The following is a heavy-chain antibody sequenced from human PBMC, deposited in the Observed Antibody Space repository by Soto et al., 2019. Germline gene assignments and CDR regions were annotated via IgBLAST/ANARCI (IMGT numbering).Heavy chain of an antibody. CDR1: GFTFSIYA. Sequence: QVQLVGSGGGVVQPGTSLRLSCAASGFTFSIYAMHWVRQAPEKGLEWVAVISSAGTNKNHADSVSGRFSISRDNSNNRLQLQMDNMRVDDTAVYYCVRSNSEAGWAQFDYWGQGTLVTVSS. CDR3: VRSNSEAGWAQFDY. D-gene: IGHD6-19*01. J-gene: IGHJ4*02. V-gene: IGHV3-30-3*01. CDR2: ISSAGTNK.